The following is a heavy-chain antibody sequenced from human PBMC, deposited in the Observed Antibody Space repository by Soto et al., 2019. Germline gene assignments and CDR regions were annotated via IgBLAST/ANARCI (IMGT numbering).Heavy chain of an antibody. CDR1: GLSLSTSGVG. CDR3: AHRQQQQGQTVGDAFDI. V-gene: IGHV2-5*02. J-gene: IGHJ3*02. D-gene: IGHD6-13*01. Sequence: QITLKESGPTLVKPTQTLTLTSTFSGLSLSTSGVGVGWIRQPPGKALEWLALINWEDDKRYRPSLKSRLTITKDTSKNQVVLIMTNMDPVDTATYYCAHRQQQQGQTVGDAFDIWGQGTMVTVSS. CDR2: INWEDDK.